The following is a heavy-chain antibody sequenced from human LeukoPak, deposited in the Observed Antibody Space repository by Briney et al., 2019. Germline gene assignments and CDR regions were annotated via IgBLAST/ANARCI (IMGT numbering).Heavy chain of an antibody. CDR1: GFPFSSYS. CDR2: ISSSSSYI. Sequence: GSLRLSCAASGFPFSSYSMNWVRPAPGKGLEWVSSISSSSSYIYYADSVKGRFTISRDNAKNSLYLQMNSLRAEDTAVYYCARGANSGSYPPHFDYWGQGTLVTVSS. J-gene: IGHJ4*02. CDR3: ARGANSGSYPPHFDY. V-gene: IGHV3-21*01. D-gene: IGHD1-26*01.